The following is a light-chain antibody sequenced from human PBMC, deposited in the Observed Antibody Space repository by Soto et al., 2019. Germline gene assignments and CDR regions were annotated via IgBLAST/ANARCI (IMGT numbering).Light chain of an antibody. V-gene: IGKV3-20*01. CDR1: ESISRDY. J-gene: IGKJ2*01. Sequence: EIVLTQSPGTLSLSPGQRATLSCRASESISRDYLAWYQQRLGQAPRLPIYGASSGATGIPDRFSGSGSGTDFTLTISRLEPEDFAIYYCQQYGGVPYTFGQGTKLEIK. CDR2: GAS. CDR3: QQYGGVPYT.